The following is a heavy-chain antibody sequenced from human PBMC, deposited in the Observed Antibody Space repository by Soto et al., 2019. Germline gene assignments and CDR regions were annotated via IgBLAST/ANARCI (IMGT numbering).Heavy chain of an antibody. CDR3: TRRASHDC. Sequence: GGSLRLSCAASGFAFSTYVMSWVRQAPGKGLEWVSTITESGATYYADSVKGRLTISRDNSKNALYLHLNSLRVEDTAVYYWTRRASHDCWGQGT. J-gene: IGHJ4*02. CDR1: GFAFSTYV. CDR2: ITESGAT. V-gene: IGHV3-23*01.